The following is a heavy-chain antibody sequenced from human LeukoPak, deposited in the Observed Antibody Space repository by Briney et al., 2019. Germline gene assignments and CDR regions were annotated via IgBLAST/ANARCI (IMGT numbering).Heavy chain of an antibody. V-gene: IGHV3-30*09. J-gene: IGHJ6*02. CDR1: GFTLGTYA. CDR3: AKENSYGSRPHYYYYGMDV. Sequence: GGSLRLSCAASGFTLGTYAMHWVRQAPGKGLEWVAVISYDGSNKYYADSVKGRFAISRDNSKNTLYLQMNSLRAEDTAVYYCAKENSYGSRPHYYYYGMDVWGQGTTVTVSS. CDR2: ISYDGSNK. D-gene: IGHD5-18*01.